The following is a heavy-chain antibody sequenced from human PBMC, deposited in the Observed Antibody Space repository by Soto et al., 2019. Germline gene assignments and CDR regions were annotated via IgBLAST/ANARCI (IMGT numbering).Heavy chain of an antibody. D-gene: IGHD2-15*01. CDR1: GGTFSSYA. CDR3: ASCIQTLDAFDI. J-gene: IGHJ3*02. Sequence: ASVKVSCKASGGTFSSYAISWVRQAPGQGLEWMGGIIPIFGTANYAQKFQGRVTITADESTSTAYMELSSLRSEETAVYYCASCIQTLDAFDIWGRGTMVTVSS. V-gene: IGHV1-69*13. CDR2: IIPIFGTA.